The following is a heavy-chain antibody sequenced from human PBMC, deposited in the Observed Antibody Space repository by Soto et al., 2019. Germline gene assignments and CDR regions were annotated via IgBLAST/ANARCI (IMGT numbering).Heavy chain of an antibody. V-gene: IGHV4-34*01. Sequence: QVQLQQWGAGLLKPSETLSLTCAVYGGFVTSGSYYWSWIRQPPGKGLEWIGEMSHSGGTHFNPSLQSRVTISVDTSKNQSTPKMRSVTAADTALYYCARVERGSATTVVDAFDIWGPGTMVTVSS. J-gene: IGHJ3*02. CDR2: MSHSGGT. D-gene: IGHD3-16*01. CDR1: GGFVTSGSYY. CDR3: ARVERGSATTVVDAFDI.